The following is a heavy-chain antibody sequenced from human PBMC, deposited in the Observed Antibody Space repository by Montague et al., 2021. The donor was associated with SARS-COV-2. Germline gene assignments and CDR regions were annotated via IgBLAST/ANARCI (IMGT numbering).Heavy chain of an antibody. Sequence: SETLSLTCSVSDDSITSYYWSWIRQPPGKGLEWIGYIHYTGSTXXNASLKSRVTISMDTSKNQFSLRLNSVTAADTAVYYCARGNYLDYWGQGTLVIVSS. CDR1: DDSITSYY. CDR3: ARGNYLDY. V-gene: IGHV4-59*01. CDR2: IHYTGST. J-gene: IGHJ4*02.